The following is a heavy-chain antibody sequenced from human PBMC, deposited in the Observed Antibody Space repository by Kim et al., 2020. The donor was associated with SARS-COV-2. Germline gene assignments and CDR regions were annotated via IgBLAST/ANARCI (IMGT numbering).Heavy chain of an antibody. J-gene: IGHJ4*02. CDR2: ISYDAYNQ. V-gene: IGHV3-30*04. Sequence: GGSRRLSCAPSGFTFSNYSMHWVRQGPGRGLEWVAVISYDAYNQYYADSVKGRFTISRNNDESMLYLQMSSLTPEDTAVYYCARSNYYRNSGYYSDFDYWGPGTPVTVSS. CDR1: GFTFSNYS. D-gene: IGHD3-22*01. CDR3: ARSNYYRNSGYYSDFDY.